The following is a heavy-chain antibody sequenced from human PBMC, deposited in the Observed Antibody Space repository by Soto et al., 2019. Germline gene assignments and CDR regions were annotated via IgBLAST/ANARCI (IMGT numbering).Heavy chain of an antibody. CDR2: MNPNSGNT. CDR3: ARPLDYGDYNSRYYYGMDV. CDR1: GYTFTSYD. D-gene: IGHD4-17*01. Sequence: ASVKVSCKASGYTFTSYDINWVRQATGQGLEWMGWMNPNSGNTGYAQKFQGRVTMTRNTSISTAYMELSSLRSEDTAVYYCARPLDYGDYNSRYYYGMDVWGQGTTVTVSS. J-gene: IGHJ6*02. V-gene: IGHV1-8*01.